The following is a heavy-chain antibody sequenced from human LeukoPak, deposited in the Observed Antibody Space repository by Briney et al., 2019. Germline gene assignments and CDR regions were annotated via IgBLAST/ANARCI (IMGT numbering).Heavy chain of an antibody. V-gene: IGHV4-61*01. Sequence: SETLSLTCTVSGGSVSSGSYYRSWIRQPPGKGLEWIGYIYYSGSTNYNPSLKSRVTISVDTSKNQFSLMLSSVTAADTAVYYCARGVPPISIFGVVIRNGGYFDYWGQGTLVTVSS. CDR2: IYYSGST. CDR1: GGSVSSGSYY. CDR3: ARGVPPISIFGVVIRNGGYFDY. D-gene: IGHD3-3*01. J-gene: IGHJ4*02.